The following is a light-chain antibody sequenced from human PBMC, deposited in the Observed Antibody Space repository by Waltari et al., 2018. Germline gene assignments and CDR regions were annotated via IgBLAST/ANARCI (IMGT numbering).Light chain of an antibody. V-gene: IGLV1-40*01. CDR3: QSYDTTLSVV. CDR1: GSNIGAGYD. Sequence: QSVLTQPPSVSGAPGQRVTTSCSGSGSNIGAGYDVHWYRQLPGKAPTLLISGVNTRPPGVSDRFSGSQFDTSASLAIAGLQADDEADYYCQSYDTTLSVVFGGGTKLTVL. J-gene: IGLJ2*01. CDR2: GVN.